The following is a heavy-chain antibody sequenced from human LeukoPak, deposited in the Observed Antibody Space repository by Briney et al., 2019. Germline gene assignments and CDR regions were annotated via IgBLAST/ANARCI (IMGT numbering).Heavy chain of an antibody. D-gene: IGHD3-3*01. CDR3: ARGYFAVGAFDI. V-gene: IGHV3-30*14. Sequence: PGRSLRLSCASSGFTFSSYAMHWVREAPGKELEWVAVISYDGSNKYYADSVKGRFTISRDNSKNTLYLQLNSLRAEDTAVYYCARGYFAVGAFDIWGQGTMVTVSS. J-gene: IGHJ3*02. CDR1: GFTFSSYA. CDR2: ISYDGSNK.